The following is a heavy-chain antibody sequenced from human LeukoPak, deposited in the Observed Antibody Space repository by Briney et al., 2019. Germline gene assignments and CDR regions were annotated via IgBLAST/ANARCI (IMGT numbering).Heavy chain of an antibody. CDR3: ARIDRGFYSRWTAFAF. CDR1: GFTFSSYT. D-gene: IGHD2-15*01. V-gene: IGHV3-21*01. J-gene: IGHJ3*01. CDR2: ITSSSSYI. Sequence: GGSLRLSCAASGFTFSSYTMNWVRQAPGKGLEWVSSITSSSSYIYYADSVKGRFTISRDNAKNSLYLQMNSLRAEDTAVYYCARIDRGFYSRWTAFAFWGQGTMVTVSS.